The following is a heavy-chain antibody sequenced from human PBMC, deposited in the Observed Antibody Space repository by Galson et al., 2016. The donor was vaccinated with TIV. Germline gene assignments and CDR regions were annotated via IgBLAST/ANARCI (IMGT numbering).Heavy chain of an antibody. J-gene: IGHJ3*02. Sequence: PALVKPTQTLTLTCTFSGFSLPTIGVGVAWLRQPPGKALECLAVVYWDDDERYSPSLRSRLTVTKDTSKNQVVLTMTNMDPVDTATYYCARRRTTGSGDTFDIWGQGTMVTVSS. CDR3: ARRRTTGSGDTFDI. V-gene: IGHV2-5*02. D-gene: IGHD1-1*01. CDR2: VYWDDDE. CDR1: GFSLPTIGVG.